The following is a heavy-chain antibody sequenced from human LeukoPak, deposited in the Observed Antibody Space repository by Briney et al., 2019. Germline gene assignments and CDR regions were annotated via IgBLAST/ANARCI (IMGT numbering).Heavy chain of an antibody. V-gene: IGHV3-30*02. D-gene: IGHD3-16*01. CDR2: IRDGSNK. Sequence: PGGSLRLSCAASGFTFSSYGMHWVRQAPGKGLEWVAFIRDGSNKYYADSVKGRFTISRDNFKNTLYLEMNSLKAEDTAVYYCAKDWGVYFDYWGQGTLVTVSS. J-gene: IGHJ4*02. CDR1: GFTFSSYG. CDR3: AKDWGVYFDY.